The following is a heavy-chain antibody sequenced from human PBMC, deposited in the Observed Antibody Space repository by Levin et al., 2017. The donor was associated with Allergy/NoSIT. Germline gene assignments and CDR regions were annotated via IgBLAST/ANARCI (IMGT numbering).Heavy chain of an antibody. V-gene: IGHV3-23*01. CDR2: ISGSGGST. Sequence: GGSLRLSCAASGFTFSSYAMSWVRQAPGKGLEWVSAISGSGGSTYYADSVKGRFTISRDNSKNTLYLQMNSLRAEDTAVYYCANGGPYYYGSGSYPGAFDSWGQGTMVTVSS. CDR1: GFTFSSYA. D-gene: IGHD3-10*01. CDR3: ANGGPYYYGSGSYPGAFDS. J-gene: IGHJ3*02.